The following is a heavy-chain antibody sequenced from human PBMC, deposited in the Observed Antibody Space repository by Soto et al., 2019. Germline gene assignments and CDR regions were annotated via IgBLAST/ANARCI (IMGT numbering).Heavy chain of an antibody. Sequence: QVQLVESGGGVVQPGRSLRLSCAASGFTFSSYAMYWVRQAPGKGLEWVAIISYDGNNKHYADSVKGRFTIARDNSQNTLYLQMNSLGAEETAVYYCARAGCDGGTWYTQVGRGYGMDVWRQGTTVAFS. D-gene: IGHD2-15*01. V-gene: IGHV3-30-3*01. CDR1: GFTFSSYA. CDR3: ARAGCDGGTWYTQVGRGYGMDV. J-gene: IGHJ6*02. CDR2: ISYDGNNK.